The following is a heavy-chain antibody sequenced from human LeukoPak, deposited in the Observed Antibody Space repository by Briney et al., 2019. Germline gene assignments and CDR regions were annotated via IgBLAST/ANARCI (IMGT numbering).Heavy chain of an antibody. Sequence: SETLSLTCTVSGGSVSSSSFYWGWIRQPPGKGLEWIGSLYYSGSTYYNPSLQSRVTISVDTSKNQFSLKLSSVTAADTAVYYCARAKKLLAVYCSSTSCRDAFDIWGQGTMVTVSS. D-gene: IGHD2-2*01. J-gene: IGHJ3*02. CDR1: GGSVSSSSFY. V-gene: IGHV4-39*07. CDR2: LYYSGST. CDR3: ARAKKLLAVYCSSTSCRDAFDI.